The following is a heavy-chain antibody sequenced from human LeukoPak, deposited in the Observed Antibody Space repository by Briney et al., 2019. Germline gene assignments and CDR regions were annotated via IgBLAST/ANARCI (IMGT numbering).Heavy chain of an antibody. D-gene: IGHD3-22*01. CDR1: GGTFSSYA. J-gene: IGHJ4*02. CDR2: INPNSGGT. V-gene: IGHV1-2*06. CDR3: ARKYYYDSSGYHY. Sequence: GASVKVSCKASGGTFSSYAISWVRQAPGQGLEWMGRINPNSGGTNYAQKFQGRVTMTRDTSISTAYMELSRLRSDDTAVYYCARKYYYDSSGYHYWGQGTLVTVSS.